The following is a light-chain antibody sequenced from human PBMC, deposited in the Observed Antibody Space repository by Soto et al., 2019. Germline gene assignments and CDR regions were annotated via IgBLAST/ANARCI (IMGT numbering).Light chain of an antibody. CDR3: QKYNSAP. J-gene: IGKJ4*01. V-gene: IGKV1-27*01. CDR2: AAS. Sequence: DIQMTQSPSSLSASVGDRVTITCRASRGISNYLAWYQQKPGKVPKLLIYAASTLQSGVPSRFSGSGSGTDFTLTISSLQPEDVATYYCQKYNSAPFGGGTKVDIK. CDR1: RGISNY.